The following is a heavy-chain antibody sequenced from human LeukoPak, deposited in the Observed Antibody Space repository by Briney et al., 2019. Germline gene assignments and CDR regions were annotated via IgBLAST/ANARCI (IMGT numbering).Heavy chain of an antibody. CDR3: AKDYSSGRGLVDY. V-gene: IGHV3-9*01. D-gene: IGHD6-19*01. CDR1: GFTFDDYA. CDR2: ISWNSGSI. Sequence: GRSLRLSCAASGFTFDDYAMHWVRQAPGKGLEWVSGISWNSGSIGYADSVKGRFTISRDNAKNSLYLQMNSLRAEDTALYYCAKDYSSGRGLVDYWGQGTLVNVSS. J-gene: IGHJ4*02.